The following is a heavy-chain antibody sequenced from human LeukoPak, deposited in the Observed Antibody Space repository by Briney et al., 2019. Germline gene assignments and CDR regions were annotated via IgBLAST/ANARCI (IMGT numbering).Heavy chain of an antibody. CDR2: IYPGDSDT. CDR1: GYTFTNYW. CDR3: AKVRIGGTYLSDY. J-gene: IGHJ4*02. Sequence: GESLKISCKASGYTFTNYWIGWVRLMPGKGLEWMGIIYPGDSDTRYSPSFQGHVTISVDKSITTAYLLWSSLKASDTAMYYCAKVRIGGTYLSDYWGQGTLVSVSS. D-gene: IGHD2-15*01. V-gene: IGHV5-51*01.